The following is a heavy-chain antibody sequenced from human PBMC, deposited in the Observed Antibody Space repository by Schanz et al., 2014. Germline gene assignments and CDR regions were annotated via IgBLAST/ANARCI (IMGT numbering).Heavy chain of an antibody. D-gene: IGHD1-26*01. Sequence: EVQLLETGGGLVQPGGSLRLSCAASGFGFSSYSMNWVRQAPGKGLEWVSYISGSSRTIYYADSMKGRFTVSRDNAENAQYLQMNSLRAEDTGLYFCARGGSGSHYHLYYWGQGTLVTVSS. V-gene: IGHV3-48*01. CDR1: GFGFSSYS. CDR3: ARGGSGSHYHLYY. CDR2: ISGSSRTI. J-gene: IGHJ4*02.